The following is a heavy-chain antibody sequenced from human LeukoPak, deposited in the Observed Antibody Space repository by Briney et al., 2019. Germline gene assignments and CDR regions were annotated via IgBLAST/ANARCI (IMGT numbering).Heavy chain of an antibody. CDR1: GFTFSSYA. V-gene: IGHV3-23*01. D-gene: IGHD5-24*01. J-gene: IGHJ4*02. CDR3: ARRDGRSPDY. Sequence: GGSLRLSCAASGFTFSSYAMSWVRQAPGKGLEWVSAISSSGGSTYYADSVKGRFTISRDNSKNTLYLQMNSLRAEDTAVYYCARRDGRSPDYWGQGTLVTVSS. CDR2: ISSSGGST.